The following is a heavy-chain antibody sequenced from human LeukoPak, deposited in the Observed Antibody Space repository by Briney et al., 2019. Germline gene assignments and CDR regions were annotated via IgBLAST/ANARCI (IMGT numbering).Heavy chain of an antibody. CDR1: GFTFSSYW. V-gene: IGHV3-74*01. Sequence: GGSLRLSCAASGFTFSSYWMHWVRQPPGKGLVWVSRINSDGSRTSYADSVKGRFTISRDNAKNTLSLQMNSLRAEDTAVYYCARDRIPERWIYYFDSWGQGTLVTVSS. D-gene: IGHD2-2*03. J-gene: IGHJ4*02. CDR2: INSDGSRT. CDR3: ARDRIPERWIYYFDS.